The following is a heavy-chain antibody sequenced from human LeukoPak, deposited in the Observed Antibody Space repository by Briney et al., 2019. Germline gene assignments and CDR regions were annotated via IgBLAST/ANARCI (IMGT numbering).Heavy chain of an antibody. D-gene: IGHD4-17*01. CDR1: GVSISSGDYY. CDR2: IYYSGST. CDR3: ARAIRDCGDYVMAPPYYFDY. Sequence: SQTLSLTCTVSGVSISSGDYYWSWIRQPPGKGLEWIGYIYYSGSTYYNPSLKSRVTIPIDTSKNQFSLKLSSVTAADTAVYYCARAIRDCGDYVMAPPYYFDYWGQGTLVTVSS. V-gene: IGHV4-30-4*01. J-gene: IGHJ4*02.